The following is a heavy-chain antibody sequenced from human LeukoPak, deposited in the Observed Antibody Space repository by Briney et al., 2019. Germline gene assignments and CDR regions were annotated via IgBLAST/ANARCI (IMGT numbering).Heavy chain of an antibody. CDR1: GFTFSSYA. CDR3: ASPHSGYG. J-gene: IGHJ4*02. V-gene: IGHV3-48*02. CDR2: ITGSGSGI. Sequence: GGSLKLSCAASGFTFSSYAMSWFRQAPGKGLEWLSYITGSGSGIKYADSVKGRFTISRDNAKNTLYLQMNSLRDEDTAVYYCASPHSGYGWGQGTVVTVSS. D-gene: IGHD5-12*01.